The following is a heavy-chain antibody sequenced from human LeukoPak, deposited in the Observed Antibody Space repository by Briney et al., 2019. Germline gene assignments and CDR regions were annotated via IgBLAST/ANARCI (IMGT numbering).Heavy chain of an antibody. J-gene: IGHJ6*02. Sequence: PGGSLRLSCAASGFTFSSYWMSWVRQAPGKGLEWVANIKQDGSEKYYVDSVKGRFTISRDNAKNSLYLQMNSLRAEDTAVYYCARGGMVQPEDYYYGMDVWGQGTTVTVSS. D-gene: IGHD1-14*01. CDR2: IKQDGSEK. CDR3: ARGGMVQPEDYYYGMDV. V-gene: IGHV3-7*01. CDR1: GFTFSSYW.